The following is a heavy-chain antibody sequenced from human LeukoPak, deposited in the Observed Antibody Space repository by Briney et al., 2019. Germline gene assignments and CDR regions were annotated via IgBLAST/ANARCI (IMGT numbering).Heavy chain of an antibody. J-gene: IGHJ4*02. CDR1: VYTFTSSI. D-gene: IGHD2-8*02. Sequence: ASVKVSCKASVYTFTSSIISWVRQAPGQGLEWMGWISPYNGNTNYAQKLQGRVTMTTDTSTSTAYMELSSLRSDDTAVYYCVGLVEPLDYWGQGTLVTVSS. V-gene: IGHV1-18*01. CDR3: VGLVEPLDY. CDR2: ISPYNGNT.